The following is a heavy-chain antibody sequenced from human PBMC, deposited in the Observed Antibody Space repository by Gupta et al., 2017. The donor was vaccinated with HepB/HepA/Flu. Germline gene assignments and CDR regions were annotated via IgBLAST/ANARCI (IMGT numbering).Heavy chain of an antibody. J-gene: IGHJ4*02. CDR3: ARHRPQGRIVPSGEVDY. CDR1: GYKFTSYW. Sequence: QLVQCGAEVKKPGASLKLSCTISGYKFTSYWIGWVSQMPGKGLEWMGIIYPGDSDTRYSPSFQGQVTISADKSISTAYLQWSSLKASDSAMYYCARHRPQGRIVPSGEVDYWGQGTLVTVSS. V-gene: IGHV5-51*01. CDR2: IYPGDSDT. D-gene: IGHD1-26*01.